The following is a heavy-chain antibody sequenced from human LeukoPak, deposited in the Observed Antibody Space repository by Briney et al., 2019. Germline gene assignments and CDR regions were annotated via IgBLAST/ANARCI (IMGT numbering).Heavy chain of an antibody. D-gene: IGHD5-12*01. J-gene: IGHJ3*01. V-gene: IGHV3-23*01. CDR1: GFTFITHA. CDR3: AKFTYGGYNLDA. CDR2: FGGSGVST. Sequence: PGGSLRLSCAASGFTFITHAMSSVHQAPGKGVEGVSSFGGSGVSTYYEDSVKGRFTISRDNPKNTLYLQMTSLRAEDTAVYYCAKFTYGGYNLDAWGQGSVVTVSS.